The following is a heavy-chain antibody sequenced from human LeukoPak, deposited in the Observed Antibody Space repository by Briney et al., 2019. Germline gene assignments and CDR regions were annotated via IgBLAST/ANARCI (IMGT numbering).Heavy chain of an antibody. CDR2: ISDSGRNT. J-gene: IGHJ4*02. V-gene: IGHV3-23*01. CDR3: AKDSGSFDY. CDR1: GFTFSNYA. D-gene: IGHD1-26*01. Sequence: GRSLRLSCAASGFTFSNYAMTWVRQAPGKGLEWVSAISDSGRNTYYADSVKGRFTISRDNSKNTLYLQMSSLRPGDTAVYYCAKDSGSFDYWGQGTLVTVSS.